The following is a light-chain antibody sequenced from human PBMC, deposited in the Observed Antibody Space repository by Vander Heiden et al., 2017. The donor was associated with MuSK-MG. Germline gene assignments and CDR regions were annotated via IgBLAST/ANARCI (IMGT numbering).Light chain of an antibody. V-gene: IGLV3-1*01. J-gene: IGLJ2*01. CDR2: QDD. CDR1: KLGDRY. CDR3: QVWDINSVV. Sequence: SYDLTQPPSVSVSPGQTASITCSGDKLGDRYVSWYQQKPGQSPVLVLYQDDKRPSGSPERFSGSNSGNTATLTISGSQAKDEADCYCQVWDINSVVFGGGTKLTVL.